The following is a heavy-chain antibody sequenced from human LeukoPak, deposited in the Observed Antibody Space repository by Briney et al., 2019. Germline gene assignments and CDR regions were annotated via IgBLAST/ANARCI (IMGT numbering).Heavy chain of an antibody. Sequence: QAGGSLRLSCAASGFSFSTDWMNWVRQAPGKGPEWVANIKPDGSDKDYVDSVKGRFTISRDNAKNSLYLQMNSLTVEDTAVYNCATSRWGWGQGTLVTVSS. CDR1: GFSFSTDW. CDR2: IKPDGSDK. J-gene: IGHJ4*02. CDR3: ATSRWG. V-gene: IGHV3-7*03. D-gene: IGHD3-16*01.